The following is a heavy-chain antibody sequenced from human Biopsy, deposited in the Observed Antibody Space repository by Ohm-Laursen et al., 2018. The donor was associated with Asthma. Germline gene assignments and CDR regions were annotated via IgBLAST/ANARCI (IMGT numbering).Heavy chain of an antibody. D-gene: IGHD2-2*01. CDR1: GLTFSDYW. V-gene: IGHV3-74*01. Sequence: GSLRLSCSASGLTFSDYWMHWVRQAPGKGLEWVSRVKGDGRRTSYADSVKGRFTISRDNAKNTLYLQMNSLRVEDTAVYYCARDGVVPDAMYYHYYYGLDVWGQGTTVTVSS. CDR2: VKGDGRRT. J-gene: IGHJ6*02. CDR3: ARDGVVPDAMYYHYYYGLDV.